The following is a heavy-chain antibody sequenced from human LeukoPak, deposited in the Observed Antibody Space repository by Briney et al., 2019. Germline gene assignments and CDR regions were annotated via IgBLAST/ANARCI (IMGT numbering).Heavy chain of an antibody. CDR3: ARSTEGTAHFDY. CDR2: ISSNGVST. Sequence: GGSLRLSCATSEFIFTSYGMHWVRQTPGKGLEYVSGISSNGVSTYYAISVKGRFTISRDNSKNTLSLQMGSLKSEDMAVYYCARSTEGTAHFDYWGQGTLVTVSS. J-gene: IGHJ4*02. CDR1: EFIFTSYG. D-gene: IGHD1-7*01. V-gene: IGHV3-64*01.